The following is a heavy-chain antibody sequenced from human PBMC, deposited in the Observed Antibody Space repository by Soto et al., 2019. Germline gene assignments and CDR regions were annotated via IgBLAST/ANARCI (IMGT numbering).Heavy chain of an antibody. J-gene: IGHJ4*02. CDR1: GGSIIISSYY. D-gene: IGHD1-1*01. CDR2: IDYTGNT. V-gene: IGHV4-39*01. Sequence: PSSTXSLTCTLSGGSIIISSYYLCCIRQPPGKGLEWIASIDYTGNTFYNPSLTSLVTISVDTSKNQFSLKVTSVTAADTAVYYCARINKGYGTDSWGQGTLVTV. CDR3: ARINKGYGTDS.